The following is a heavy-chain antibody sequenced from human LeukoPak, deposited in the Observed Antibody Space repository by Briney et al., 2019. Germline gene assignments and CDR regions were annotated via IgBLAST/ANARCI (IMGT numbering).Heavy chain of an antibody. V-gene: IGHV3-7*01. CDR1: GFTFSSYA. D-gene: IGHD1-14*01. J-gene: IGHJ4*02. Sequence: GGSLRLSCAASGFTFSSYAMSWVRQAPGKGLEWVASMKPDGSESWYVDSVKGRFTISRDNSKNSLYLQLTSLRAEDTALYYCARDRGRNSFDYWGQGTLVSVSS. CDR3: ARDRGRNSFDY. CDR2: MKPDGSES.